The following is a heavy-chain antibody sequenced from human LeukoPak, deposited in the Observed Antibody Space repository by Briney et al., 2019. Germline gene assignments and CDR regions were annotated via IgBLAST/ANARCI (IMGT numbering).Heavy chain of an antibody. J-gene: IGHJ4*02. CDR1: GFTFSSYD. CDR2: ISGSGGST. CDR3: AKDIYDSSGFDY. D-gene: IGHD3-22*01. V-gene: IGHV3-23*01. Sequence: PGGSLRLSCAGSGFTFSSYDMSWVRQAPGKGLEWVSAISGSGGSTYYADSVKGRFTISRDNSKNTLYLQMNSLRAEDTAVYYCAKDIYDSSGFDYWGQGTLVTVSS.